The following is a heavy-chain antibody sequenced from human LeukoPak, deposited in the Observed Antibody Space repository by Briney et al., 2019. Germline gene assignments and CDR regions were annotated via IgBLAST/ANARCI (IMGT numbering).Heavy chain of an antibody. Sequence: PGGSLRLSCAASGFTFTSYSMNWVRQAPGKGLEWVSNLRDGGTTTIYADSVKGRFSVSGDNAKNSLYLQMNSLRAEDTAVYYCAREDYYDRWGQGTLVTVSS. CDR3: AREDYYDR. CDR1: GFTFTSYS. V-gene: IGHV3-48*04. CDR2: LRDGGTTT. J-gene: IGHJ4*02.